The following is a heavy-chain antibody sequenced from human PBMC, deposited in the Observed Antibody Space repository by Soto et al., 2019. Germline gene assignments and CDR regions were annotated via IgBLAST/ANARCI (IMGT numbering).Heavy chain of an antibody. CDR3: ARIEYCSGGNCYSAFDI. V-gene: IGHV1-18*01. D-gene: IGHD2-15*01. J-gene: IGHJ3*02. Sequence: VQSGAEVKKPGASVKVSCKASGDTFISSRISWVRQAPGQGLEWMGWISGYKGDTNYAQKFQGRVTLTTDTSTSTAYMELRSLTPGDTAIYYCARIEYCSGGNCYSAFDIWGQGTLVTVSS. CDR1: GDTFISSR. CDR2: ISGYKGDT.